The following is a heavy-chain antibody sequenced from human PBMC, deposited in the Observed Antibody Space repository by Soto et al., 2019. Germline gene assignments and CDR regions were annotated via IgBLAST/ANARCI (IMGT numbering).Heavy chain of an antibody. CDR1: GYTFTSYG. CDR2: ISAYKGNT. V-gene: IGHV1-18*01. Sequence: ASVKVSCKASGYTFTSYGISWVRQAPGQGLERIGWISAYKGNTNYAQKLQGRVNMTTDTSTSTAYMELRSLRSDYSAVYYCARGSMVRGQKENDYWGQGTLVTVSS. J-gene: IGHJ4*02. D-gene: IGHD3-10*01. CDR3: ARGSMVRGQKENDY.